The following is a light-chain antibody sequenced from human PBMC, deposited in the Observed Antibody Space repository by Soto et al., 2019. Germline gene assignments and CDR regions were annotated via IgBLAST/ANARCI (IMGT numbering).Light chain of an antibody. CDR1: KLGDKY. CDR3: QAWDSSLVV. V-gene: IGLV3-1*01. CDR2: RDS. Sequence: SSELTQPPSVSVSPGQTASITCSGDKLGDKYACWYQQKPGQSPVLVIYRDSKRPSGIPERFSGSNSGNTATLTISGTQAMDEADYYCQAWDSSLVVFGGGTKLTVL. J-gene: IGLJ2*01.